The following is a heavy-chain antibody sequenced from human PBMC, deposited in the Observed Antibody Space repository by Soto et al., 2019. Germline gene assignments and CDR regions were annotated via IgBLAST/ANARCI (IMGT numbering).Heavy chain of an antibody. D-gene: IGHD4-17*01. J-gene: IGHJ4*02. CDR3: AREIGTVTHDY. V-gene: IGHV3-23*01. CDR2: ISGSGGST. Sequence: VQLLESGVGLVQPGGSLRLSCAASGFTFSSYAMSWVRQAPGKGLEWVSAISGSGGSTYYADSVKGRFTISRDNSKNTLDLQMNSRRAEDTAEYNCAREIGTVTHDYGGQGTLVTVSS. CDR1: GFTFSSYA.